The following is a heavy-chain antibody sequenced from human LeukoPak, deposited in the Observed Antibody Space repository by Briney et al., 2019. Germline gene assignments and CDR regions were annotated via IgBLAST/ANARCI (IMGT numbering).Heavy chain of an antibody. J-gene: IGHJ6*03. CDR2: IIPIFGTA. CDR1: GGTFISYA. CDR3: ARSELLRAARPPYYYYYYMDV. V-gene: IGHV1-69*13. Sequence: SVRVXXXASGGTFISYAISWVRQAPGQGLEWMGGIIPIFGTANYAQKFQGRVTITADESTSTAYMELSSLRSEDTAVYYCARSELLRAARPPYYYYYYMDVWGKGTTVTVSS. D-gene: IGHD6-6*01.